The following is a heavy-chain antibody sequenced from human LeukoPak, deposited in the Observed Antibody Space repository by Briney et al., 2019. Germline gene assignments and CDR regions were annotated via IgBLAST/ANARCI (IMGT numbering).Heavy chain of an antibody. D-gene: IGHD1-1*01. CDR3: ARNWNGGDY. CDR2: IKQDGSEK. V-gene: IGHV3-7*01. CDR1: GFTFSSYW. Sequence: PGGSLRLSCAPSGFTFSSYWMSWVRQAPGKGLEWVANIKQDGSEKYYVDSVKGRFTISRDNAKNSLYLQMNSLRAEDRAVYYCARNWNGGDYWGQGTLVTVSS. J-gene: IGHJ4*02.